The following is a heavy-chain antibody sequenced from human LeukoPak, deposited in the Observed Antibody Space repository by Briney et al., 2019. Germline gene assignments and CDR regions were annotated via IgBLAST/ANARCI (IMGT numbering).Heavy chain of an antibody. CDR3: AREYSSTWSGIDP. CDR1: GGSISSYY. V-gene: IGHV4-4*07. CDR2: IYTTGTT. Sequence: SETLSLTCTVSGGSISSYYWSWIRQPAGKGLEWIGRIYTTGTTNYNPSLKSRVTTSVDTSKNQFSLQLSSVTAADTAVYYCAREYSSTWSGIDPWGQGTLVTVSS. D-gene: IGHD6-13*01. J-gene: IGHJ5*02.